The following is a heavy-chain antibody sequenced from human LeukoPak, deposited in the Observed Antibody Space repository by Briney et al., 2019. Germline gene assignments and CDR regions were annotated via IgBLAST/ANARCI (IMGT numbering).Heavy chain of an antibody. V-gene: IGHV1-18*01. CDR1: GYAFTSYG. J-gene: IGHJ4*02. D-gene: IGHD1-26*01. Sequence: ASVKVFCKASGYAFTSYGISWVRQAPGQGREWMGWISAYNGNTNYAQKLQGRVTMTTDTSTSTAYMELRSLRSDDTAVYYCAREHLTELLPVDYWGQGTLVTVSS. CDR3: AREHLTELLPVDY. CDR2: ISAYNGNT.